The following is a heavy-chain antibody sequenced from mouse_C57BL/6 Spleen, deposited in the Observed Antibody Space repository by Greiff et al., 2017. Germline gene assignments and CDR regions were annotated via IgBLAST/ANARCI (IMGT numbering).Heavy chain of an antibody. CDR3: ARPAQATGYAMDY. V-gene: IGHV1-69*01. Sequence: QVQLQQPGAELVMPGASVKLSCKASGYTFTSYWMHWVKQRPGQGLEWIGEIDPSDSYTTYNQKFKGKSTLTVDKSSSTAYMQLSSLTSEDSAVYYCARPAQATGYAMDYWGQGTSVTVSS. J-gene: IGHJ4*01. CDR2: IDPSDSYT. CDR1: GYTFTSYW. D-gene: IGHD3-2*02.